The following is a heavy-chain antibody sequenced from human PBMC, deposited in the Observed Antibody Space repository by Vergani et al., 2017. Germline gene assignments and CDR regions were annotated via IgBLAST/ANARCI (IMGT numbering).Heavy chain of an antibody. CDR3: ARPVGPSAIADGYHV. Sequence: QLQLQESGPGLVKPSETLSLSCRVSGDSISRSHYYWGFIRQPPGKGLEWIWSISSSGSPYYNPTLKSLLAFSVDKSKNLFTLKLQSVTATDTGMYYCARPVGPSAIADGYHVWGQGKMVTVS. D-gene: IGHD3-10*01. J-gene: IGHJ3*01. V-gene: IGHV4-39*02. CDR2: ISSSGSP. CDR1: GDSISRSHYY.